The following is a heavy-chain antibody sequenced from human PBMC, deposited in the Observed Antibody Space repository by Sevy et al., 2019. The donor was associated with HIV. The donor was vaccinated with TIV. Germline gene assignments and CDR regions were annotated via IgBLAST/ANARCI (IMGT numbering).Heavy chain of an antibody. J-gene: IGHJ6*03. D-gene: IGHD2-2*01. V-gene: IGHV4-4*07. Sequence: SETLSLTCTVSGGSISSYYWSWIRQPAGKGLEWIGRIHTSGSTNYNPSLKSRVTMSVDTSKNQFSLKLSSVTAADSAVYYCAREISSNFADYYYYYMDGWGNGTTVTVSS. CDR1: GGSISSYY. CDR2: IHTSGST. CDR3: AREISSNFADYYYYYMDG.